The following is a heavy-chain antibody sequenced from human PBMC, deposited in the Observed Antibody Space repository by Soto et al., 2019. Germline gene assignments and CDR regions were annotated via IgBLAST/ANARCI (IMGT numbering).Heavy chain of an antibody. J-gene: IGHJ5*02. CDR3: ASVFGP. D-gene: IGHD3-16*01. CDR1: GGSIINTNW. CDR2: IYHTGTT. V-gene: IGHV4-4*02. Sequence: PSETLSLTCAVSGGSIINTNWWTWVRQPPGQGLEWMGEIYHTGTTSYIPSLKSRLTISVDKSRNQSSLILNSVTAADTAVYYCASVFGPWGQGTLVTVSS.